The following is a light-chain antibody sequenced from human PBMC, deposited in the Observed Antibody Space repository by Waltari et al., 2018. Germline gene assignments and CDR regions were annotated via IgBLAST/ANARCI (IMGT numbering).Light chain of an antibody. CDR2: GTN. V-gene: IGLV1-47*01. Sequence: QSILTQPPSASGTPGRTVTISCSGSNSNVGANSVCWYQQLPGPAPKLLIFGTNQRPSGVPDRFSGSKSGTSASLAIRGLRSEDEADYYCATWDDRLTAVFGGGTKLTVL. CDR3: ATWDDRLTAV. J-gene: IGLJ2*01. CDR1: NSNVGANS.